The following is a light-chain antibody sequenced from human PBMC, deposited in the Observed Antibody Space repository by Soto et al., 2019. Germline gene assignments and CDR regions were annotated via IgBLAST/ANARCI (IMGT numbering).Light chain of an antibody. J-gene: IGLJ1*01. CDR3: SSYTSSSTHV. V-gene: IGLV2-14*03. Sequence: QSALTQPASVPGSPGQSITISCTGTLSDVGGYNFVSWYQQHPGKVPKLLIYDVTSRPSGVSDRFSGSKSGNTASLTISGLQTEDEGGYYCSSYTSSSTHVCGSGIKVTVL. CDR1: LSDVGGYNF. CDR2: DVT.